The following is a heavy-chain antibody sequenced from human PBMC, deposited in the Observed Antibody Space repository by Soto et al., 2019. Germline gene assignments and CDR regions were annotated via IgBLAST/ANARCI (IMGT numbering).Heavy chain of an antibody. V-gene: IGHV1-18*04. Sequence: ASVKVSCKASGYSFTNYGITWVRQAPGQGLEWMGWISAYNGNINYAQKFQGRVTMTTDTSTSTAYLELRSLTSDDTAMYYCARVEDYFDSSGYAHWGQGTLVTVSS. CDR2: ISAYNGNI. CDR1: GYSFTNYG. J-gene: IGHJ4*02. D-gene: IGHD3-22*01. CDR3: ARVEDYFDSSGYAH.